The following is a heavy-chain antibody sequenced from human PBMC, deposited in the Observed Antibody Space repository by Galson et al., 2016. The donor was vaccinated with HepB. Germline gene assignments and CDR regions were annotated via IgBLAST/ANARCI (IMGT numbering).Heavy chain of an antibody. V-gene: IGHV1-24*01. CDR3: ATREGRGYFDF. CDR1: GSTLFELS. Sequence: SVKVSCKVPGSTLFELSIHWVRHVPGKGLEWMGGPDPSDGETFYAEKFKGRVTMTEQTSANIGYMELSSLRSEDTAVYYCATREGRGYFDFWGQGTLVTVSS. J-gene: IGHJ4*02. D-gene: IGHD1-26*01. CDR2: PDPSDGET.